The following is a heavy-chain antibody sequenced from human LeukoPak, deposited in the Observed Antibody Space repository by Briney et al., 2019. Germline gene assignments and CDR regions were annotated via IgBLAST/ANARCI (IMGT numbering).Heavy chain of an antibody. CDR1: GFTFSNFG. J-gene: IGHJ4*02. CDR2: IRYDGSNK. V-gene: IGHV3-30*02. D-gene: IGHD1-14*01. Sequence: SGGSLRLSCAASGFTFSNFGMHWVRQAPGKGLEWVALIRYDGSNKYYADSVKGRFTISRDNSKNTLYLQMNSLRVEDTAVYYCAKDGIEPRPSFDYWGQGTLVTVSS. CDR3: AKDGIEPRPSFDY.